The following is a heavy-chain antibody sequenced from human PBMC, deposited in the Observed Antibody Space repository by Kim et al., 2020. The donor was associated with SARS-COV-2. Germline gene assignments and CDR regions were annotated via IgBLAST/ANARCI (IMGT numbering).Heavy chain of an antibody. D-gene: IGHD3-3*01. J-gene: IGHJ4*02. CDR3: ARGRITIFGVVTEFDY. V-gene: IGHV4-31*02. Sequence: SLKSRVTRSVDTSKNQFSLKRSSVTAADTAVYYCARGRITIFGVVTEFDYWGQGTLVTVSS.